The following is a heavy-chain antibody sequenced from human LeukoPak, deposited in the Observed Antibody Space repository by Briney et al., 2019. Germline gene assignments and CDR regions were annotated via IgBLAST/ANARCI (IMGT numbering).Heavy chain of an antibody. J-gene: IGHJ4*02. D-gene: IGHD1-26*01. CDR2: IVVGSGNT. CDR1: GFTFTSSA. V-gene: IGHV1-58*02. Sequence: VKVSCKTSGFTFTSSAMQWVRQARGQRLEWIGWIVVGSGNTKYAQKFQERVAITRDTSTSTAYMELSSLRSEDTAVYYCARAQIVGATPPHFDYWGQGTLVTVSS. CDR3: ARAQIVGATPPHFDY.